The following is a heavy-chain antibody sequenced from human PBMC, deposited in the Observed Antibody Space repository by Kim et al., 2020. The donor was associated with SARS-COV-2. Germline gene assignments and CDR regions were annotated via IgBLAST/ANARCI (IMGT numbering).Heavy chain of an antibody. CDR3: ARVLEMATIMWLVGD. CDR2: ISSSSTYI. Sequence: GGSLRLSCAASGFTFSSYSMNWVRQAPGKGLEWVSSISSSSTYIYYADSVKGRFTISRDNAKNSLYLQMNSLRAEDTAVYYCARVLEMATIMWLVGDWGQGTLVTVSS. V-gene: IGHV3-21*01. J-gene: IGHJ4*02. CDR1: GFTFSSYS. D-gene: IGHD5-12*01.